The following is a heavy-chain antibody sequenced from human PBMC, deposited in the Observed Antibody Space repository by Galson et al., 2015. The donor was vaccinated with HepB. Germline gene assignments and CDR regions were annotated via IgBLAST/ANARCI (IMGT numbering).Heavy chain of an antibody. Sequence: TLSLTCTVSGGSISSGGYYWSWIRQHPGKGLEWIGYIYYSGSTYYNPSLKSRVTISVDTSKNQFSLKLSSVTAADTAVYYCARGLKRRFLEQNWFDPWGQGTLVTVSS. D-gene: IGHD3-3*01. CDR1: GGSISSGGYY. V-gene: IGHV4-31*03. J-gene: IGHJ5*02. CDR2: IYYSGST. CDR3: ARGLKRRFLEQNWFDP.